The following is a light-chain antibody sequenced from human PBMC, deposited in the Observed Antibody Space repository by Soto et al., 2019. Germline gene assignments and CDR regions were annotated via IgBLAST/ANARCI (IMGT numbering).Light chain of an antibody. CDR1: RSISSW. CDR2: DAS. V-gene: IGKV1-5*01. J-gene: IGKJ1*01. CDR3: QQFNTSPWT. Sequence: IHRTHAPSTLSASVGYRVTITFLASRSISSWLAWYQQKPGKAPKLLIYDASSLESGVPSRFSGSGSGTEFTLTISSLQPDDFATYYCQQFNTSPWTFGQGTKVDIK.